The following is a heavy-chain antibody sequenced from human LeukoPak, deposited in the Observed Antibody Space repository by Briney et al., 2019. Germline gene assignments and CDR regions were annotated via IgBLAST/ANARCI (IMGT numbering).Heavy chain of an antibody. D-gene: IGHD3-10*01. Sequence: QPGGSLRLSCAASGFTFRSNAMSWVRQAPGKGLEWVSVITGNGGSTYYADSVKGRFTISRDNSKNTLSLQMNSLRAEDTAVYYCAKDAVAPGSGGDYFDYWGQGTLVTVSS. V-gene: IGHV3-23*01. J-gene: IGHJ4*02. CDR3: AKDAVAPGSGGDYFDY. CDR2: ITGNGGST. CDR1: GFTFRSNA.